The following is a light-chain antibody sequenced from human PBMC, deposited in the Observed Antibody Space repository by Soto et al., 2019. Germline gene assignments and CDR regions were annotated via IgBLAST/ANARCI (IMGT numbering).Light chain of an antibody. CDR3: QQYNSYSVT. Sequence: DIQMTQSPSPLSASVGDRITITCRASQSISSWLAWYQQKPRKAPKLLISDSSSLESGVPSRCSGSVSGTESTLTISSLQPDDFATDYCQQYNSYSVTFGQGTKVEIK. J-gene: IGKJ1*01. CDR2: DSS. V-gene: IGKV1-5*01. CDR1: QSISSW.